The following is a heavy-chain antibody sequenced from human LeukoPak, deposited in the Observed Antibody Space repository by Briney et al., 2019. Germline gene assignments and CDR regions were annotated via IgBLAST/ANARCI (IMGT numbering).Heavy chain of an antibody. Sequence: SETLSLTCTVSGGSISSGGYYWSRIRQPPGKGLEWIGYIYHSGSTYYNPSLKSRVTISVDRSKNQFSLKLSSVTAADTAVYYCATMVPAAMSWAYYYGMDVWGQGTTVTVSS. CDR2: IYHSGST. J-gene: IGHJ6*02. D-gene: IGHD2-2*01. CDR3: ATMVPAAMSWAYYYGMDV. CDR1: GGSISSGGYY. V-gene: IGHV4-30-2*01.